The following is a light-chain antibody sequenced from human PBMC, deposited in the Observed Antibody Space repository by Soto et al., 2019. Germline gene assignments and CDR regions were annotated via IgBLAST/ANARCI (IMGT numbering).Light chain of an antibody. V-gene: IGKV3-11*01. Sequence: EIVLTQSPATLSLSPGERATLSCRASQSVSSYLAWYQQKPGQAPRLLMYEASNRATGIPDRFSGSGSGTEFTLTISGLQSEDFAVYYCLQYNNWPRTFGQGTKVDIK. CDR2: EAS. J-gene: IGKJ1*01. CDR3: LQYNNWPRT. CDR1: QSVSSY.